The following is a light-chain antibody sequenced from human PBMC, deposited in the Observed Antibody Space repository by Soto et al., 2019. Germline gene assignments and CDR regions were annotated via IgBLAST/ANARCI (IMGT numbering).Light chain of an antibody. CDR2: DVS. J-gene: IGLJ1*01. Sequence: QSALTQPASVSGSPGQSITISCTGTSSDVGGYNYVSWYQQHPGKAPKLMIYDVSNRPSGVSNRFSGSKSGNTASLTISGLTAAAAADYHCSSYTSSSTSPYVFGTGTKVTVL. CDR3: SSYTSSSTSPYV. CDR1: SSDVGGYNY. V-gene: IGLV2-14*01.